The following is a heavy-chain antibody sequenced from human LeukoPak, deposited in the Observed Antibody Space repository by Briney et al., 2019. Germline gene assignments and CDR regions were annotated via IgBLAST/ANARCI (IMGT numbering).Heavy chain of an antibody. CDR3: ARDYCSSTSCYGWFDP. Sequence: SETLSLTCTVSGGSISSYYWSWIRQPAGKGLEWIGRIYTSGSTNYNPSLKRRVTMSVDTSKNQFSLKLSSVTAADTAVYYCARDYCSSTSCYGWFDPWGQGTLVTVSS. CDR2: IYTSGST. V-gene: IGHV4-4*07. CDR1: GGSISSYY. J-gene: IGHJ5*02. D-gene: IGHD2-2*01.